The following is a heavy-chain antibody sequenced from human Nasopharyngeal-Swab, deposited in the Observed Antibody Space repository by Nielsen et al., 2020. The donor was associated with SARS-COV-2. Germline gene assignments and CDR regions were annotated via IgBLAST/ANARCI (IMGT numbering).Heavy chain of an antibody. Sequence: SCKASGFTFSSYAMHWVRQAPGKGLEWVAVISYDGSNKYYADSVKGRFTISRDNSKNTLYLQMNSLRAEDTAVYYCARSYYGAYYYGMDVWGQGTTVTVSS. D-gene: IGHD4-17*01. V-gene: IGHV3-30-3*01. CDR3: ARSYYGAYYYGMDV. J-gene: IGHJ6*02. CDR2: ISYDGSNK. CDR1: GFTFSSYA.